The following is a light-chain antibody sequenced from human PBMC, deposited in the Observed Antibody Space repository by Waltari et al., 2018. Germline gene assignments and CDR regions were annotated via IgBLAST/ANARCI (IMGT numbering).Light chain of an antibody. J-gene: IGLJ3*02. Sequence: QSALTQPASVSGSPGQPITISCTATSSPAGGYKYHSCYQQHPGKAPKLVIFDVSKRPSGVSNRVSGSKSGNTASLTISGLQAEDEADFYCNSYTSSSTWVFGGGTKLTVL. CDR3: NSYTSSSTWV. CDR1: SSPAGGYKY. CDR2: DVS. V-gene: IGLV2-14*01.